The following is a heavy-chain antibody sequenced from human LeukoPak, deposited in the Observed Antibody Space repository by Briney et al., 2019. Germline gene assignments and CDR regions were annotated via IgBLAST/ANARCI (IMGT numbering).Heavy chain of an antibody. CDR1: GFTFSSYG. CDR3: ARYRYSGSSPSRIDYYYYYMDV. Sequence: GGSLRLSCAASGFTFSSYGMSWVRQAPGKGLEWVSAISGSGGSTYYADSVKGRFTISRDNAKNSLYLQMNSLRAEDTALYYCARYRYSGSSPSRIDYYYYYMDVWGKGTTVTVSS. J-gene: IGHJ6*03. D-gene: IGHD1-26*01. V-gene: IGHV3-23*01. CDR2: ISGSGGST.